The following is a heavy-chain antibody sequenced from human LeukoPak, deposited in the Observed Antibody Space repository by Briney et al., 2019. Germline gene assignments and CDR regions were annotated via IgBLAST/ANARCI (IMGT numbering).Heavy chain of an antibody. V-gene: IGHV1-69*05. J-gene: IGHJ6*03. CDR1: GGTFSSYA. CDR3: ARVPTIFGVVIESYYYMDV. Sequence: APVNVSCKASGGTFSSYAISWVRQAPGQGLEWMGGIIPIFGTATYAQKFQGRVTITTDESTSTAYMELSSLRSEDTAVYYCARVPTIFGVVIESYYYMDVWGKGTTVTVSS. CDR2: IIPIFGTA. D-gene: IGHD3-3*01.